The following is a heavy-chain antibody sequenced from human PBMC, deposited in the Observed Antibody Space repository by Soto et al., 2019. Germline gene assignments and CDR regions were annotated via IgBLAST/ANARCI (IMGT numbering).Heavy chain of an antibody. V-gene: IGHV4-30-2*01. J-gene: IGHJ2*01. D-gene: IGHD2-21*02. Sequence: QLQLQESGSGLVKPSQTLSLTCAVSGGSISSGGYSWSWIRQPPGKGLEWIGYIYHSGSTYYNPSLWSRVPSSADRSKNRFSLKLSSAAAADTAVYYCARVHIVVMTWGYFDLWGRGTLVTVSA. CDR3: ARVHIVVMTWGYFDL. CDR1: GGSISSGGYS. CDR2: IYHSGST.